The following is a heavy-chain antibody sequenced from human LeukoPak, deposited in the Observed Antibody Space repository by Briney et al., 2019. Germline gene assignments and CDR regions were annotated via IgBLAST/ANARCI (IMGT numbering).Heavy chain of an antibody. D-gene: IGHD3-10*01. J-gene: IGHJ4*01. CDR2: ISSSSSTI. CDR1: GFTFSSYS. V-gene: IGHV3-48*01. Sequence: GGSLRLSCAASGFTFSSYSMNWVRQAPGKGLEWVSYISSSSSTIYYADSVKGRFTISRDNAKNSLYLQMNSLRAEDTAVYYCAKNYYGSGSYYSHDYWGQEPWSPSPQ. CDR3: AKNYYGSGSYYSHDY.